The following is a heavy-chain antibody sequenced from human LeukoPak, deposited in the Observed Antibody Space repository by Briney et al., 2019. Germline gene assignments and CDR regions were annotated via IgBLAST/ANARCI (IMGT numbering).Heavy chain of an antibody. V-gene: IGHV4-39*01. CDR2: IYYSGST. CDR3: ARHLLADSSWYESWFDP. Sequence: PSETLSLTCTVSGGSISSSSYYWGWIRQPPGKGLEWIGSIYYSGSTYYNPSLKSRVTISVDTSKNQFSLKLSSVTAADTAVYYCARHLLADSSWYESWFDPWGQGTLVTVSS. D-gene: IGHD6-13*01. CDR1: GGSISSSSYY. J-gene: IGHJ5*02.